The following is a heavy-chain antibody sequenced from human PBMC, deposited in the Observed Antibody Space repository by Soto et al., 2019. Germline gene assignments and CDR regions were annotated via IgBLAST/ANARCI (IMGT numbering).Heavy chain of an antibody. CDR3: SRATPPYPAAPDY. CDR1: GFTFSSYA. CDR2: ISYDGSNK. V-gene: IGHV3-30-3*01. J-gene: IGHJ4*02. Sequence: PGGSLRLSCAASGFTFSSYAMHWVRQAPGKGLEWVAVISYDGSNKYYADSVKGRFTISRDNSKNTLYLQMNSLRADDTAVYYCSRATPPYPAAPDYWGQGTLVTVSS. D-gene: IGHD2-15*01.